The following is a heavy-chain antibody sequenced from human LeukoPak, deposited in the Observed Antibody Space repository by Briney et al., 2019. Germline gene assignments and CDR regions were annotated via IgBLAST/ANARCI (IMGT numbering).Heavy chain of an antibody. V-gene: IGHV4-39*07. J-gene: IGHJ4*02. D-gene: IGHD1-1*01. CDR1: GGSISSRSYY. CDR3: ARDFPQLEPTYY. Sequence: AETLSLTCTVSGGSISSRSYYWGWIRQPPGKGLEWIGRIYHSGSIYDNPSLKSRVPISVDTSKNQFSLKLSSVTGADTAVYYCARDFPQLEPTYYWGQGTLVTVSS. CDR2: IYHSGSI.